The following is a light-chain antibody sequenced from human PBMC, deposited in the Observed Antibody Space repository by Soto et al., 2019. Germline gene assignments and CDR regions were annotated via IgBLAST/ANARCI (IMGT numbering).Light chain of an antibody. CDR1: QSVTSSY. J-gene: IGKJ1*01. Sequence: EIVLTQSPGTLSLSAGERATLSCRASQSVTSSYLAWYQQKPGQAPTVLIYGASSRATGIPDRFSGSGSGTDFTLTISRLEPEDFAGYYCQQYGSSPTCGQGTKVEIK. V-gene: IGKV3-20*01. CDR3: QQYGSSPT. CDR2: GAS.